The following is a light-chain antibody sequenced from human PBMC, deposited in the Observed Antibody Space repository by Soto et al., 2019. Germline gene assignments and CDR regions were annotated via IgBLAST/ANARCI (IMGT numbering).Light chain of an antibody. Sequence: QSALTQPPSASGSPGQAVTISFTGSSSDVGGYTYVSWYQQHPGRAPKLMIYEVNKRPSGVPDRFSGSKSGNTASLTVSGLRAEDEADYYCSSYAGSNTYVVGTGTKLTAL. V-gene: IGLV2-8*01. CDR1: SSDVGGYTY. J-gene: IGLJ1*01. CDR2: EVN. CDR3: SSYAGSNTYV.